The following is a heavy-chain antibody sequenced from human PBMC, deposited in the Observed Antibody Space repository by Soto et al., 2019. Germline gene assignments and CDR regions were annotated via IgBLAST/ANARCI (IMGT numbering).Heavy chain of an antibody. CDR2: IYDGGRT. CDR1: GGCISTVDYW. D-gene: IGHD7-27*01. V-gene: IGHV4-30-4*01. Sequence: QVQLQESGPGLVKPSQTLSLTCTVSGGCISTVDYWWSWIRQSPDMGLEWIGHIYDGGRTYNNPSLESRVTMLVDTSKSQLSLTLSSVSAADTAVYYCARGPSGDKVDSWGQGTLVTVSS. J-gene: IGHJ4*02. CDR3: ARGPSGDKVDS.